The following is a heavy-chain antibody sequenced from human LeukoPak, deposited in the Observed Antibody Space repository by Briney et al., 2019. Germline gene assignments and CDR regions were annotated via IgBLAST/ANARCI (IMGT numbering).Heavy chain of an antibody. D-gene: IGHD6-19*01. J-gene: IGHJ4*02. CDR2: IYYSGST. CDR1: GGSISSGGYY. V-gene: IGHV4-31*03. CDR3: ARQPGDSSGWFFDY. Sequence: PSETLSLTCTVSGGSISSGGYYWSWIRQHPGKGLEWIGYIYYSGSTYYNPSLKSRVTISVDTSKNQFSLKLSSVTAADTAVYYCARQPGDSSGWFFDYWGQGTLVNVSS.